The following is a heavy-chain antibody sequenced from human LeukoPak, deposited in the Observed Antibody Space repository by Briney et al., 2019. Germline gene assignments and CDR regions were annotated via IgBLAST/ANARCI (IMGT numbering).Heavy chain of an antibody. D-gene: IGHD2-15*01. CDR1: GYTFTSYA. CDR3: AARGGYCSGGSCYSFDY. J-gene: IGHJ4*02. Sequence: ASVKVSCKASGYTFTSYAMHWVRQAPGQRLEWMGWINAGNGNTKYSQKFQGRVTLTRDTSASTAYMELSSLRSEDTAVYYCAARGGYCSGGSCYSFDYWGQGTLVTVSS. V-gene: IGHV1-3*01. CDR2: INAGNGNT.